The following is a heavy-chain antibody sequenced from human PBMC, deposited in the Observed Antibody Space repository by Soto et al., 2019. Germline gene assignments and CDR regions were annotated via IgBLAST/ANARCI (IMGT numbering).Heavy chain of an antibody. Sequence: ASVKVSCKTSGYTFTDHAITWVRQAPGQGLEWMGWISSYHGNAEYAKKFQDRVIMTPDTSTSTAYMELKSLTSDDTAVYYCATNNGYCSSGTCYFWFAPCGEGTQVT. D-gene: IGHD2-15*01. CDR1: GYTFTDHA. CDR3: ATNNGYCSSGTCYFWFAP. CDR2: ISSYHGNA. J-gene: IGHJ5*02. V-gene: IGHV1-18*04.